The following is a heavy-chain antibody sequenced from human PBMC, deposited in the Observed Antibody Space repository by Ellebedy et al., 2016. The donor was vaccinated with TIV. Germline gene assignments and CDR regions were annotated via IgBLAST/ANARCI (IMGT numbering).Heavy chain of an antibody. V-gene: IGHV4-61*01. CDR2: VYSTGSS. CDR1: GGSVSSVTDH. J-gene: IGHJ4*02. D-gene: IGHD1-26*01. CDR3: ASERIVGQNVFAH. Sequence: MPSETLSLTCSVSGGSVSSVTDHRTWIRQSPGKGLEWIGYVYSTGSSNNNPSLKGRVSISLDTSKNQFSLRLRSVTAADSAVYYCASERIVGQNVFAHWGQGILVTVSS.